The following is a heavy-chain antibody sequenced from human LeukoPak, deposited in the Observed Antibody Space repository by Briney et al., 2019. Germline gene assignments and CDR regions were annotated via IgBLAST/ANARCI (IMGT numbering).Heavy chain of an antibody. CDR1: GFTFSSYA. CDR2: ISTNGGGT. V-gene: IGHV3-64*01. Sequence: PGGSLRLSCAASGFTFSSYAMHWVXQTPGXGLEYVSAISTNGGGTYYANSVKGRFTISRDNSKNTLYLQMGSLRAEDMAVYFCARYCNGVTCYSGYDYWGQGTLVTVSS. D-gene: IGHD2-15*01. CDR3: ARYCNGVTCYSGYDY. J-gene: IGHJ4*02.